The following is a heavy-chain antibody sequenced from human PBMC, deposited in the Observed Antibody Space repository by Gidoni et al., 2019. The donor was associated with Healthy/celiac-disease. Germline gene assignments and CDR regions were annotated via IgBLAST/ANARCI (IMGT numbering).Heavy chain of an antibody. J-gene: IGHJ5*02. D-gene: IGHD6-13*01. CDR2: IRGRGGST. V-gene: IGHV3-23*01. Sequence: EVQLLESGGGLLPPGVSLRLSCAASAFTSSSYAMSWARQSPGKGLEWESAIRGRGGSTYYEESVKGRFTISRDNYKNTQYLKKKSLRGEDTDVYYCAKKPIEEAGTGNWCDRWGQGTLVTGSS. CDR3: AKKPIEEAGTGNWCDR. CDR1: AFTSSSYA.